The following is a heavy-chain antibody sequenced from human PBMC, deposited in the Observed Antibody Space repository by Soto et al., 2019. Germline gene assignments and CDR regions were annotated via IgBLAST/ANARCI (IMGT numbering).Heavy chain of an antibody. J-gene: IGHJ4*02. V-gene: IGHV3-23*01. D-gene: IGHD2-21*01. CDR2: ISGSGGST. Sequence: GGSLRLSCAASGFTFSSYAMSWVRQAPGKGLEWVSAISGSGGSTYYADSVKGRFTISRDNSKNTLYLQMNSLRAEDTAVYYCAKGSYFGGNGYYFDYWGQGTLVTVSS. CDR1: GFTFSSYA. CDR3: AKGSYFGGNGYYFDY.